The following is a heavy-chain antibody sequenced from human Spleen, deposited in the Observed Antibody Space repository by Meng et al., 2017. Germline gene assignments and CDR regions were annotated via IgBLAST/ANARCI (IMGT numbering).Heavy chain of an antibody. Sequence: VQLVESGGGLVKPGGSPRLSCAASGFTFSGYSMNWVRQAPGKGLEWVSSISSSSILIYYADSVKGRFTISRDNAKNSLYLQMSSLRAEDTAVYYCARGFNGGNSGAFGYWGQGTLVTVSS. CDR2: ISSSSILI. CDR3: ARGFNGGNSGAFGY. D-gene: IGHD4-23*01. V-gene: IGHV3-21*04. CDR1: GFTFSGYS. J-gene: IGHJ4*02.